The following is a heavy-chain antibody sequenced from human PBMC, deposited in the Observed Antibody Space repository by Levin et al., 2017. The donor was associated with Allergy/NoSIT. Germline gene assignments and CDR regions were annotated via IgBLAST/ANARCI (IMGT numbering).Heavy chain of an antibody. CDR3: TRGRDILTGYYFYYGMDG. J-gene: IGHJ6*02. Sequence: TGGSLRLSCTASGFTFGDYAMSWFRQAPGKGLEWVGFIRSKAYGGTTEYAASVKGRFTISRDDSKSIAYLQMNSLKTEDTAVYYCTRGRDILTGYYFYYGMDGWGQGTTVTVSS. V-gene: IGHV3-49*03. D-gene: IGHD3-9*01. CDR1: GFTFGDYA. CDR2: IRSKAYGGTT.